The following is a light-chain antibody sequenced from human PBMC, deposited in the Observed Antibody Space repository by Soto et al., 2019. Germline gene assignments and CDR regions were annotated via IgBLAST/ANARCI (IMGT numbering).Light chain of an antibody. CDR2: EVS. J-gene: IGLJ1*01. V-gene: IGLV2-14*01. CDR1: SSDVGGYNY. CDR3: SSYTSSTSRG. Sequence: QSALTQPASVSGSPGQSITISCTGTSSDVGGYNYVSWYQQHPDKAPKLMIYEVSYRPSGVSNRFSGSKSGNTASLTISGLKAEDEADYNGSSYTSSTSRGFGAGTKVTVL.